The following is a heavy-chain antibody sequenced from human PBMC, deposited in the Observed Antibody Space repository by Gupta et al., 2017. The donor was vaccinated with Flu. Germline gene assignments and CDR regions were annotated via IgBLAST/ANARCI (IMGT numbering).Heavy chain of an antibody. D-gene: IGHD5-18*01. CDR2: IKQDGSEK. J-gene: IGHJ6*02. Sequence: EVQLVESGGGLVQPGGSLRLSCAASGFTFSSYWMSWVRQAPGKGLEWVANIKQDGSEKYYVDSVKGRFTISRDNAKNSLYLQMNSLRAEDTAVYYCARDGVQLWLDPHYYYGMDVWGQGTTVTVSS. V-gene: IGHV3-7*01. CDR3: ARDGVQLWLDPHYYYGMDV. CDR1: GFTFSSYW.